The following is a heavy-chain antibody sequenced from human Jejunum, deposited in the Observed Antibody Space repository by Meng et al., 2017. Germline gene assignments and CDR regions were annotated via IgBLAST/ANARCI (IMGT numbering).Heavy chain of an antibody. J-gene: IGHJ4*02. Sequence: QVRLVQAGYVVKKPGASVKVSCKASGYTFTGYYVHWVRQAPGQGLEWMGRINPNSGGTNFAQKFQGRITMARDTSASTAYMELSSLGSEDTAVYYCARVYCSSTSCQYYPDYWGQGTLVTVSS. CDR3: ARVYCSSTSCQYYPDY. CDR2: INPNSGGT. V-gene: IGHV1-2*06. CDR1: GYTFTGYY. D-gene: IGHD2-2*01.